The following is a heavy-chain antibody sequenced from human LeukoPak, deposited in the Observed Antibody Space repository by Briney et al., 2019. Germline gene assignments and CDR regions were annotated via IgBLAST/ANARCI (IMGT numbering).Heavy chain of an antibody. J-gene: IGHJ4*02. CDR3: ARDVERTGGTYYYGSGSPRG. V-gene: IGHV3-48*02. CDR1: GFTFSSYS. Sequence: PGGSLRLSCAASGFTFSSYSMIWVRQAPGKGLEWVSYISTGSSTIYYADSVKGRFTISRDNAKNSLYLQMNSLRDEDTAVYYFARDVERTGGTYYYGSGSPRGWGQGTLVTVSS. CDR2: ISTGSSTI. D-gene: IGHD3-10*01.